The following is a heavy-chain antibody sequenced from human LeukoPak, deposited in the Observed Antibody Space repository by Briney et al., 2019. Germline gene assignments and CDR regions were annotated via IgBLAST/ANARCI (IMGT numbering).Heavy chain of an antibody. D-gene: IGHD3-22*01. CDR2: MNPNSGNT. V-gene: IGHV1-8*01. CDR3: ARVLDYDSSGPPDY. J-gene: IGHJ4*02. CDR1: GYTFTSYD. Sequence: APVKVSCKASGYTFTSYDINWVRQATGQGLQWMGWMNPNSGNTGYAQKFQGRVTMTRNTSISTAYMELSSLRSEDTAVYYCARVLDYDSSGPPDYWGQGTLVTVSS.